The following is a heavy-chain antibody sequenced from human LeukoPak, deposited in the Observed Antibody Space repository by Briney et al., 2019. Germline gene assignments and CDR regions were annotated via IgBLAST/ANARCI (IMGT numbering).Heavy chain of an antibody. CDR3: ARQGKLYYGSVPSFDY. Sequence: PSQTLSLTCTVSGGSISSGSYYWGWIRQPPGKGLEWIGSIYYSGSTYYNPSLKSRVTISVDTSKNQFSLKLSSVTAADTAVYYCARQGKLYYGSVPSFDYWGQGTLVAVSS. V-gene: IGHV4-39*01. CDR1: GGSISSGSYY. D-gene: IGHD3-10*01. CDR2: IYYSGST. J-gene: IGHJ4*02.